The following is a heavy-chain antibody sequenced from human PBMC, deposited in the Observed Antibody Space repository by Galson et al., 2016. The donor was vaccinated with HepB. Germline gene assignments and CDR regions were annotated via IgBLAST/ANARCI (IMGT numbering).Heavy chain of an antibody. J-gene: IGHJ4*02. CDR1: GFIFSGYT. D-gene: IGHD5-12*01. CDR2: ISGTSNYF. Sequence: SLRLSCAASGFIFSGYTMNWVRRAPGKGLEWIASISGTSNYFYYGDSVRGRFTISRDNAMNSLYLQLNSLRAEDTGIYYCATSGGAYHFYFDNWGQGTLVTFSS. V-gene: IGHV3-21*03. CDR3: ATSGGAYHFYFDN.